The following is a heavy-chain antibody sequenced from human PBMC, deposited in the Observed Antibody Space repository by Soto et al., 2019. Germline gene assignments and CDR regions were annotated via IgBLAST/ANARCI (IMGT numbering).Heavy chain of an antibody. V-gene: IGHV4-4*02. J-gene: IGHJ5*02. Sequence: QVQLQESGPRLVKPSGTLSLTCAVSSGSIATVYWWSWVRQSPGKGLAWIGETCHDGVTNYNPSLEGRVTISIDKSKNQFYLDLNSVTATDTAMYYCARNGDCTRLGCIVGWFHLWGPGTLVTVSS. D-gene: IGHD2-8*01. CDR1: SGSIATVYW. CDR2: TCHDGVT. CDR3: ARNGDCTRLGCIVGWFHL.